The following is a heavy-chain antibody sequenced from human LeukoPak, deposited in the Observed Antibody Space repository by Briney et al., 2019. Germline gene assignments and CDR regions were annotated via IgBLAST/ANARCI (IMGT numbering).Heavy chain of an antibody. CDR2: VNRDGSET. Sequence: GGSLRLSCAASGFTFSRFGMNWVRQVPGRGPEWVANVNRDGSETYYLDSVKGRFTISKDNAKNSLYLQMNSLRAEDTALYHCARNNGMDVWGQGTTVIVSS. CDR3: ARNNGMDV. V-gene: IGHV3-7*03. J-gene: IGHJ6*02. CDR1: GFTFSRFG.